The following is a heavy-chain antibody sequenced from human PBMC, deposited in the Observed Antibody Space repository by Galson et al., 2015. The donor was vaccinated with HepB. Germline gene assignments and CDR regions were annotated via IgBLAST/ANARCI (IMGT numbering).Heavy chain of an antibody. Sequence: SLRLSCAASGFTFSSYGMHWVRQAPGKGLEWVAVISYDGSNKYYADSVKGRFTISRDNSKNTLYLQMNSLRAEDTAVYYCAKDSQNMYSSSWYAGNYYYYYYGMDVWGQGTTVTVSS. D-gene: IGHD6-13*01. CDR3: AKDSQNMYSSSWYAGNYYYYYYGMDV. CDR2: ISYDGSNK. V-gene: IGHV3-30*18. CDR1: GFTFSSYG. J-gene: IGHJ6*02.